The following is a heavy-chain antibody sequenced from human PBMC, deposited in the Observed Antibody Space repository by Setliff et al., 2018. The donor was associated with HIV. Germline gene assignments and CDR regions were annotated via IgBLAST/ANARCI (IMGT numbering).Heavy chain of an antibody. D-gene: IGHD2-8*02. CDR3: ARRITGLDAFDI. J-gene: IGHJ3*02. CDR1: GYTFTNFG. V-gene: IGHV1-18*01. CDR2: ISVYNGKI. Sequence: ASVKVSCKASGYTFTNFGISWARQAPGQGLEWMGWISVYNGKIDYAQKFQGRVTMTTETSTSTAHMELRSLRSDDTAVYYCARRITGLDAFDIWGQGTMVTVSS.